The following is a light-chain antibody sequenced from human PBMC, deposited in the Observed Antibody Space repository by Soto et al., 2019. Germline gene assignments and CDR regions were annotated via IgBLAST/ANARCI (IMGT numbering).Light chain of an antibody. J-gene: IGKJ2*01. CDR3: MQALQTPYT. CDR1: QSLLHSNGYNY. CDR2: LGS. Sequence: DIVMTQSPLSLPVTPGEPASISCRSSQSLLHSNGYNYLDWYLQKPGQSPQLLIYLGSNRASGVPDRVGGSGSGTDFTLKISRVEAEDVGVYYCMQALQTPYTFGQGTKLEIK. V-gene: IGKV2-28*01.